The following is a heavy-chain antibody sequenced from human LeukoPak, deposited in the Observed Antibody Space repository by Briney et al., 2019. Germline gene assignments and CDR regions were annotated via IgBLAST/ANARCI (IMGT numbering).Heavy chain of an antibody. CDR1: GYSVSSGCY. Sequence: PSETLSLTCSVSGYSVSSGCYWGWIRQPPGKGLEWIGRIYYSGSTYYNPSLKSRVTISVDTSKNQFSLKLSSVTAADTAVYYCARANYYDSSGYSRGAFDIWGQGTMVTVSS. CDR2: IYYSGST. V-gene: IGHV4-38-2*02. D-gene: IGHD3-22*01. J-gene: IGHJ3*02. CDR3: ARANYYDSSGYSRGAFDI.